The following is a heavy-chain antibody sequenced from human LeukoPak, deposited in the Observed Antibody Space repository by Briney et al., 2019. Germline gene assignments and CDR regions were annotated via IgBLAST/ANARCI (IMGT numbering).Heavy chain of an antibody. CDR1: GYTFTTYF. J-gene: IGHJ4*02. CDR2: INISSGTT. V-gene: IGHV1-46*01. D-gene: IGHD6-13*01. Sequence: ASVKVSCEASGYTFTTYFIHWVRQAPGQGLEWMGIINISSGTTTNAQKFQGRVTMTRDTSTGIVYMELSSLRSDDTAVYYCAREERAIAALGRGALDYWGQGTLVTVSS. CDR3: AREERAIAALGRGALDY.